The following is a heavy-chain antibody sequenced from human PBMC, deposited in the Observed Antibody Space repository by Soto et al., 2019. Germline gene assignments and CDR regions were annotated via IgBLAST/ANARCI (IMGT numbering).Heavy chain of an antibody. V-gene: IGHV1-69*02. Sequence: QVQLVQSGAEVKKPGSSVKVSCKASGGTFSSYTISWVRQAPGQGLEWMGRIVPILDIANYAQKFQGRVTITADKSTRAAYRERSSLRSEDTAVHYCARVGDSSGYDGNWFDPWGQGTLVTVSS. J-gene: IGHJ5*02. CDR1: GGTFSSYT. CDR2: IVPILDIA. D-gene: IGHD3-22*01. CDR3: ARVGDSSGYDGNWFDP.